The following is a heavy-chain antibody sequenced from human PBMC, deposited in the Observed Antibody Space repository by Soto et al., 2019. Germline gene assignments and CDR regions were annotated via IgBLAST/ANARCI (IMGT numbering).Heavy chain of an antibody. D-gene: IGHD2-15*01. CDR3: AVPFPYCSGGSCRDY. CDR2: IYPGDSDT. Sequence: GESLKISCKGSGYSFTSYWIGWVRQMPGKGLEWMGIIYPGDSDTRYSPSFQGQVTISADKSFSTAYLQWSSLKASDTAMYYCAVPFPYCSGGSCRDYWGQGTLVTVSS. J-gene: IGHJ4*02. V-gene: IGHV5-51*01. CDR1: GYSFTSYW.